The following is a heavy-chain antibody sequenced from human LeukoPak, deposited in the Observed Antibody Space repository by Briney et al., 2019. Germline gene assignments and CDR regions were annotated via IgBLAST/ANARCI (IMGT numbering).Heavy chain of an antibody. V-gene: IGHV4-39*07. CDR3: ARVGTMVRGVIDY. CDR1: GASISSSSHY. J-gene: IGHJ4*02. CDR2: IYYSGST. D-gene: IGHD3-10*01. Sequence: SETLSLTCSVSGASISSSSHYWGWIRQPPGKGLEWIGSIYYSGSTYDNPSLKSRVTLSLDTSKNQFSLKLSSVTAADTAVYYCARVGTMVRGVIDYWGQGTLVTVSS.